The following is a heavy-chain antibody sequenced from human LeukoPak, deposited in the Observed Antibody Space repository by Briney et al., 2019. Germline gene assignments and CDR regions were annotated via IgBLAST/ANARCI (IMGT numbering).Heavy chain of an antibody. CDR3: AKDDCSDYSCPLFDH. D-gene: IGHD2-15*01. CDR1: GYTFTGYY. J-gene: IGHJ4*02. Sequence: SVNPSCTVFGYTFTGYYIDWVRQAPGRGLEWLGWINHTSGGTNYAQQFQGRVTTNRDTSIRTAYMELSGLSSADTAIYYCAKDDCSDYSCPLFDHWGQGTQVTVSS. CDR2: INHTSGGT. V-gene: IGHV1-2*02.